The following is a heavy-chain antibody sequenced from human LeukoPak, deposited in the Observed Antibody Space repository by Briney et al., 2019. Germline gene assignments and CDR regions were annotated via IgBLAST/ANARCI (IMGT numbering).Heavy chain of an antibody. J-gene: IGHJ4*02. CDR2: ISRGGNSK. Sequence: GGSLRLSCAASGFSFSDYYMSWIRQAPGKGLEWVSSISRGGNSKYSADSVKGRFIISRDSAKKSLDLQMDSLRAEDTAVYYCARDAPWDSSGFDYWGQGTLVTVSS. V-gene: IGHV3-11*01. CDR1: GFSFSDYY. D-gene: IGHD3-22*01. CDR3: ARDAPWDSSGFDY.